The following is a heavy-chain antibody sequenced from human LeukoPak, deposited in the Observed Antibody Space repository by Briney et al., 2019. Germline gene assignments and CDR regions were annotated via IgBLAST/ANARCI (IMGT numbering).Heavy chain of an antibody. CDR2: ITGSGTNT. D-gene: IGHD4-17*01. Sequence: GGSLRLSCAASGFTFSSYAMGWVRQGPGKGLDWVSTITGSGTNTYYADSVKGRFTISRDNSKNTLYLQMNSLRAEDTAVYYCAKLARYGDSDYWGQGTLVTVSS. CDR3: AKLARYGDSDY. CDR1: GFTFSSYA. J-gene: IGHJ4*02. V-gene: IGHV3-23*01.